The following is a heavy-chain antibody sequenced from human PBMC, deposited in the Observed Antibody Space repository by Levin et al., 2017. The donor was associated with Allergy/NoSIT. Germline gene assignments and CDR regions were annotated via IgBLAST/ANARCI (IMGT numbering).Heavy chain of an antibody. CDR2: MNPNSGNT. Sequence: GASVKVSCKASGYTFTSYDINWVRQATGQGLEWMGWMNPNSGNTGYAQKFQGRVTMTRNTSISTAYMELSSLRSEDTAVYYCAREYSSSPGMDVWGQGTTVTVSS. CDR1: GYTFTSYD. V-gene: IGHV1-8*01. J-gene: IGHJ6*02. CDR3: AREYSSSPGMDV. D-gene: IGHD6-6*01.